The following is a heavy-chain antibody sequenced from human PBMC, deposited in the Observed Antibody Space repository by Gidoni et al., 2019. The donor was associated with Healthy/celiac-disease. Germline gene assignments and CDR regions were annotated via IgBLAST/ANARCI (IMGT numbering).Heavy chain of an antibody. V-gene: IGHV1-46*01. Sequence: QVQLVQSGAEVKKPGDSVKVSCKASGYTFTSYYMHWVRQAPGQGLEWMGIINPSGGSTSYAQKFQGRVTMTRDTSTSTVYMELSSLRSEDTAVYYCARDSVFLNAFDIWGQGTMVTVSS. CDR1: GYTFTSYY. CDR3: ARDSVFLNAFDI. CDR2: INPSGGST. J-gene: IGHJ3*02. D-gene: IGHD2-21*01.